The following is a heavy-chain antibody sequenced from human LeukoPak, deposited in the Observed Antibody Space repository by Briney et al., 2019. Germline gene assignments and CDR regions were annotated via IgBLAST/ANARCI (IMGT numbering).Heavy chain of an antibody. CDR3: ARDKLLWFGEFFLPN. V-gene: IGHV3-7*01. CDR1: GFTFSSYW. J-gene: IGHJ4*02. D-gene: IGHD3-10*01. CDR2: IKQDGSEK. Sequence: PGGSLRLSCAASGFTFSSYWMSWVRQAPGKGLEWVANIKQDGSEKYYVDSVKGRFTISRDNAKNSLYLQMNSLRAEDTAVYYCARDKLLWFGEFFLPNWGQGTLVTVSS.